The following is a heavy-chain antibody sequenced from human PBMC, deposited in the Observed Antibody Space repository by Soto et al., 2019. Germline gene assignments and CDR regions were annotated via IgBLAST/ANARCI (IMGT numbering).Heavy chain of an antibody. CDR2: ISGSGGST. J-gene: IGHJ4*02. CDR3: AKDPRQWLVYYFDY. CDR1: GFTFISYA. V-gene: IGHV3-23*01. D-gene: IGHD6-19*01. Sequence: LRLSFAASGFTFISYAMSWVRQAPGKGLEWVSAISGSGGSTYYADSVKGRFTISRDNSKNTLYLQMNSLRAEDTAVYYCAKDPRQWLVYYFDYWGQGTLVTVSS.